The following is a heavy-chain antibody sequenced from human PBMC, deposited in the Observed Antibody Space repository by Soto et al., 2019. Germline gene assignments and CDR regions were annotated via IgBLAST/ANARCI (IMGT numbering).Heavy chain of an antibody. CDR2: INRSGGST. Sequence: ASVKVSCKASGYTFTSYYMHWVRQAPGQGIERIGIINRSGGSTSYAQKFQGRVTMTRDTSTSTVYMELSSLRSEDTAVYYCARDRGYCSGGSCYPHYYYMDVWGKGTTVTVSS. V-gene: IGHV1-46*03. D-gene: IGHD2-15*01. CDR1: GYTFTSYY. CDR3: ARDRGYCSGGSCYPHYYYMDV. J-gene: IGHJ6*03.